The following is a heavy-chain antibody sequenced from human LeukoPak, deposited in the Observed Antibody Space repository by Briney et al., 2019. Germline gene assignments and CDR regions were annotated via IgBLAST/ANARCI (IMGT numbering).Heavy chain of an antibody. CDR3: AREHYYDSSGYYYAYFDY. CDR2: IYYSGCT. V-gene: IGHV4-59*12. D-gene: IGHD3-22*01. Sequence: SETLSLTCPVYGGSFSGYYWSWIRQPPGKGLEWMGCIYYSGCTNYNPSLKSRVTISVDTSKNQFSLKLSSVTAADTAVYYCAREHYYDSSGYYYAYFDYWGQGTLVTASS. CDR1: GGSFSGYY. J-gene: IGHJ4*02.